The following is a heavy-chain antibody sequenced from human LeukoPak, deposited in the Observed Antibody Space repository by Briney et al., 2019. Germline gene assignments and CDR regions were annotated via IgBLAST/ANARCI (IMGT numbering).Heavy chain of an antibody. CDR3: ARDGLDYDFWSGYYR. V-gene: IGHV4-39*07. J-gene: IGHJ5*02. D-gene: IGHD3-3*01. CDR2: IYYSGST. Sequence: PSETLSPTCTVSGGSISSSSYYWGWIRQPPGKGLEWIGSIYYSGSTYYNPSLKSRVTISVDTSKNQFSLKLSSVTAADTAVYYCARDGLDYDFWSGYYRWGQGTLVTVSS. CDR1: GGSISSSSYY.